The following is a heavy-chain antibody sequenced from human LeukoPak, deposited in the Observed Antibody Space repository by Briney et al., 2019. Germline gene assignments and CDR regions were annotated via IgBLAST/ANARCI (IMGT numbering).Heavy chain of an antibody. J-gene: IGHJ5*02. CDR2: IWYDGSNK. CDR3: AADLWFQPTLDWFDP. V-gene: IGHV3-30*02. D-gene: IGHD2-21*01. CDR1: GFTFSSYG. Sequence: GGSLRLSCAASGFTFSSYGMHWVRQAPGKGLEWVAVIWYDGSNKYYADSVKGRFTTSRDNSKNTLYLQMNSLRAEDTAVYYCAADLWFQPTLDWFDPWGQGTLVTVSS.